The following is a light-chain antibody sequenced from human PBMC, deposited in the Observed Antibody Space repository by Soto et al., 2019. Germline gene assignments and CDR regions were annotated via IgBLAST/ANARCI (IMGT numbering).Light chain of an antibody. Sequence: DIQMTQSPSSVSASVGDRVTITCRASQGISSWLAWYQKKPGKAPNLLIYAASSLKSGVPSRFSGSGSGTEFTLTISSLQPDDFATYYCQHYNSYSEAFGQGTKVDIK. CDR1: QGISSW. CDR2: AAS. CDR3: QHYNSYSEA. V-gene: IGKV1D-16*01. J-gene: IGKJ1*01.